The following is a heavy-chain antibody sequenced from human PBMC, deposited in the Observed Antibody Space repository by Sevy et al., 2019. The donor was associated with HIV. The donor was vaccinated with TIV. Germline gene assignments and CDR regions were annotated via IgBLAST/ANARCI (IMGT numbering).Heavy chain of an antibody. J-gene: IGHJ6*02. Sequence: GGSLRLSCAASGFTFSSYGMHWVRQDPGKGLEWVAVISYDGSNKYYADSVKGRFTISRDNSKNTLYLQMNSLRAEDTAVYYCAKDGGIVLVPAAIHNYYYYYGMDVWGQGTTVTVSS. CDR2: ISYDGSNK. D-gene: IGHD2-2*02. V-gene: IGHV3-30*18. CDR1: GFTFSSYG. CDR3: AKDGGIVLVPAAIHNYYYYYGMDV.